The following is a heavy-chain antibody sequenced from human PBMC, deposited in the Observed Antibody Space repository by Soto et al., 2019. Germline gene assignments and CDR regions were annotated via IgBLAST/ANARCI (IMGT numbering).Heavy chain of an antibody. V-gene: IGHV3-74*01. Sequence: GGSLRLSCAASGFTFSSYWMHWVRQTPGKGLMCVARINGDGSATTYADSVKGRFTISRDSAKNTVYLQMSSLRADDTAVYFCARGTEGSWVWWLTHWGQGAPVTVSS. CDR2: INGDGSAT. CDR3: ARGTEGSWVWWLTH. CDR1: GFTFSSYW. D-gene: IGHD5-12*01. J-gene: IGHJ4*02.